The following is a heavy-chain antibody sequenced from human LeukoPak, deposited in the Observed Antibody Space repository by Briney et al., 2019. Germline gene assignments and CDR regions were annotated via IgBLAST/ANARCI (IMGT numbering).Heavy chain of an antibody. Sequence: PSGTLSLTCAVSGGSISSSNWWSWVRQPPGKGLEWIGEIYHSGSTNYNPSLKSRVTISVDKSKNQFSLKLSSVTAADTAVYYCARGGSGSYYGYFDYWGQGTLVTVSS. CDR1: GGSISSSNW. J-gene: IGHJ4*02. V-gene: IGHV4-4*02. CDR2: IYHSGST. CDR3: ARGGSGSYYGYFDY. D-gene: IGHD3-10*01.